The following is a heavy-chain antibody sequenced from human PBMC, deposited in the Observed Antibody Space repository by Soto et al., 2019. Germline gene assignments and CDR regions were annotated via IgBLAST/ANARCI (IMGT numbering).Heavy chain of an antibody. J-gene: IGHJ3*02. V-gene: IGHV1-18*01. CDR2: IRAYNGNT. D-gene: IGHD3-3*01. CDR1: GYTFTSYG. CDR3: ARGDSLGYYDFWSGYSGAFDI. Sequence: ASVKVSCKASGYTFTSYGISWVRQAPGQGLERMPWIRAYNGNTNYAQKLQGRVTMTTDTPTTTAYMELRSLRSDDTAVYYCARGDSLGYYDFWSGYSGAFDIWGQGTMVTVSS.